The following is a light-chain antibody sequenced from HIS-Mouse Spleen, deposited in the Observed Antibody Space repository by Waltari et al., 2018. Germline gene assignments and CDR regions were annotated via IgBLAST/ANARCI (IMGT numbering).Light chain of an antibody. CDR1: SSDVGGYNY. Sequence: QSALTQPASVSGSPGQSITLSCTGTSSDVGGYNYVPGYQQHPGKAPKLMIYDVSNRPSGVSNRFSGSKSGNTASLTISGLQAEDEADYYCSSYTSSSTYVFGTGTKVTVL. CDR2: DVS. CDR3: SSYTSSSTYV. J-gene: IGLJ1*01. V-gene: IGLV2-14*03.